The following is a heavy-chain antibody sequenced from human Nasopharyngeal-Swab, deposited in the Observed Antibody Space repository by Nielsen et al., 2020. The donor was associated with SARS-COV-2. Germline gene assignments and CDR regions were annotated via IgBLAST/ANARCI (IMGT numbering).Heavy chain of an antibody. CDR2: VSYDRADK. J-gene: IGHJ4*02. Sequence: GESLKISCAASGFTFSAHGMHWVRQAPGKGLEWVAFVSYDRADKYYADSVKGRFTISRDNSRNTVCLQINSLRAEDTAVYFCARGNGSPTYFEYWGQGTLVTVSS. CDR1: GFTFSAHG. V-gene: IGHV3-30*03. CDR3: ARGNGSPTYFEY. D-gene: IGHD1-26*01.